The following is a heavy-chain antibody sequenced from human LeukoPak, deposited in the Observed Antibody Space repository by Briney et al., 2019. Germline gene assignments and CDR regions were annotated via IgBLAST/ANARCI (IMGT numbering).Heavy chain of an antibody. CDR3: ARDKCNSTTCPKYFDY. D-gene: IGHD2-2*01. CDR1: GGSINNYY. CDR2: VYTSGST. Sequence: NTSETLSLTCTVSGGSINNYYWSWIRQPAGKGLERIGRVYTSGSTNYNPSLRGRVTVSVDTSKNQVSLNLTSVTAADTAVYYCARDKCNSTTCPKYFDYWSQGTLVTVSS. J-gene: IGHJ4*02. V-gene: IGHV4-4*07.